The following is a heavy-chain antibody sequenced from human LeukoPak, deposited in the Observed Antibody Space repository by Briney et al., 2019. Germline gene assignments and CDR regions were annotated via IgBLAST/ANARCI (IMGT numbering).Heavy chain of an antibody. CDR1: GFTFSSYG. J-gene: IGHJ5*02. Sequence: PGGSLRLSCAASGFTFSSYGMHWVRQAPGKGLEWVAFIRYDGSNKYYADSVKGRFTISRDNAKNSLYLQMNSLRAEDTAVYYCAREVRGVISDDNWFDPWGQGTLVTVSS. D-gene: IGHD3-10*01. CDR3: AREVRGVISDDNWFDP. V-gene: IGHV3-30*02. CDR2: IRYDGSNK.